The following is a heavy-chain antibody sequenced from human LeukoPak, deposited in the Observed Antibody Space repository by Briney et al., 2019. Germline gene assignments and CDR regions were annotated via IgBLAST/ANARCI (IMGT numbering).Heavy chain of an antibody. D-gene: IGHD3-10*01. CDR1: ADSISSSGHY. CDR2: IHFSGST. J-gene: IGHJ4*02. CDR3: ARGGNRFGGFYFDY. Sequence: SETLSLTCTASADSISSSGHYWTWIRQHPGKGPETIGFIHFSGSTNHNPSLKSRVAISVDASKNQFSLRLSSVTSADTAVYYCARGGNRFGGFYFDYWGQGILVTVSS. V-gene: IGHV4-31*03.